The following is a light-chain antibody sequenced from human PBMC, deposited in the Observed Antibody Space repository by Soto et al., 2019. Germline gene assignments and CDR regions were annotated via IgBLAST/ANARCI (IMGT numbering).Light chain of an antibody. Sequence: EIVLTQSPGTLSLSPGERATLSCRASQSVSSSYLAWYQQKPGQAPRLLIYGTSSRATAIPDRFSGSGSGTEFTLTISRLEPEDSAVYYCQQYGSSSWTFGQGTKVEIK. CDR1: QSVSSSY. CDR2: GTS. J-gene: IGKJ1*01. V-gene: IGKV3-20*01. CDR3: QQYGSSSWT.